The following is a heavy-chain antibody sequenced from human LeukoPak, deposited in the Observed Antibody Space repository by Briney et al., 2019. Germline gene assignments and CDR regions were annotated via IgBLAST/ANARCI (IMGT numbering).Heavy chain of an antibody. CDR1: GDSVSSNSAT. J-gene: IGHJ3*02. CDR2: TYYKSKWYN. D-gene: IGHD1-26*01. CDR3: ARVSSPWSPRDAFDI. V-gene: IGHV6-1*01. Sequence: SQTLSLTCAISGDSVSSNSATWNWIRQSPSRGLEWLGRTYYKSKWYNDYTVSVKSRITINSDTSKNQFSLQLNSVTREDTAVYYCARVSSPWSPRDAFDIWGQGAMVTVSS.